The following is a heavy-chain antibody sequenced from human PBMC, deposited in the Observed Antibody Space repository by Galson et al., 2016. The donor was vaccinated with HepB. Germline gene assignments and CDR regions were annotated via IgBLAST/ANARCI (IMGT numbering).Heavy chain of an antibody. CDR2: ISSSSSTI. CDR1: GFTFSSYS. J-gene: IGHJ6*02. V-gene: IGHV3-48*02. D-gene: IGHD3-22*01. Sequence: SLRLSCAASGFTFSSYSMNWVRQAPGKGLEWVSYISSSSSTIYYADSVKGRFTISRDNAKNSLYLQMNSRRDGDTAVYYCARVGYYYDSSGYYYYYYGMDVWGQGTTVTVSS. CDR3: ARVGYYYDSSGYYYYYYGMDV.